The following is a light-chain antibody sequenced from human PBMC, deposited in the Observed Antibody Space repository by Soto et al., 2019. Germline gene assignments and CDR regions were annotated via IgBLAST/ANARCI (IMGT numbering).Light chain of an antibody. CDR2: AAY. J-gene: IGKJ2*01. V-gene: IGKV1-17*01. CDR3: LQHHTYPFT. Sequence: DIQMTQSPSSLSASVGDRVTLTCRASQVIGNNLGWYQQKPGKAPKRLIYAAYTLEGGVPSRFSGSASATEFTLTISSLQPEDFATYYCLQHHTYPFTFGQGTKLEI. CDR1: QVIGNN.